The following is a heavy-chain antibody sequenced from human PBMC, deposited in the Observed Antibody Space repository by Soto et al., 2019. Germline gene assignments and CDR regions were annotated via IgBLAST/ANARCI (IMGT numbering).Heavy chain of an antibody. V-gene: IGHV3-48*02. CDR2: ISSSSSTI. CDR1: GFTFSSYS. J-gene: IGHJ3*02. Sequence: LSLTCAASGFTFSSYSMNWVRQAPGKGLEWVSYISSSSSTIYYADSVKGRFTISRDNAKNSLYLQMNSLRDEDTAVYYCARDQRIVGATDAFDIWGQGTMVTVSS. CDR3: ARDQRIVGATDAFDI. D-gene: IGHD1-26*01.